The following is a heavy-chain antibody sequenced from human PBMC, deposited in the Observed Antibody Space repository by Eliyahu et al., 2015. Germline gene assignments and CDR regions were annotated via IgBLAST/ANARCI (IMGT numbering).Heavy chain of an antibody. V-gene: IGHV3-48*02. Sequence: EVQLVESGGGLVQPGGSLRLSCAASGFTFSSYXXNWVXQAPGKGLEWVSYISSSSSTIYYAGSVKGRFXISRDNAKNSLYLQMNSLRDEDTAVYYCASSGTPWGSYYLHPPETYGMDVWGQGTTVTVSS. CDR3: ASSGTPWGSYYLHPPETYGMDV. CDR1: GFTFSSYX. D-gene: IGHD1-26*01. J-gene: IGHJ6*02. CDR2: ISSSSSTI.